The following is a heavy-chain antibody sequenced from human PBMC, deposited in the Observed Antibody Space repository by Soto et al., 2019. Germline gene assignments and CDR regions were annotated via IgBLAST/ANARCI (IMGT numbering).Heavy chain of an antibody. CDR2: IYYSGST. Sequence: QVQLQESGPGLVKPSQTLSLTCTVSGGSISSGDDYWSWIRQPPGKGLEWIGYIYYSGSTYYNPSLKSRVTISVDTSKNQFSLKLRSVTAADTAVYYCARGLEEDYYYGMDVWGQGTTVTVSS. D-gene: IGHD3-3*01. J-gene: IGHJ6*02. CDR3: ARGLEEDYYYGMDV. CDR1: GGSISSGDDY. V-gene: IGHV4-30-4*01.